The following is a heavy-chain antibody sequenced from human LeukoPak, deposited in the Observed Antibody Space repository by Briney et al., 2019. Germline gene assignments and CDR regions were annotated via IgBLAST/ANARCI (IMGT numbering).Heavy chain of an antibody. CDR2: IYTSGST. V-gene: IGHV4-4*07. CDR3: ARGGYYGSGVDAFDI. Sequence: SETLSLTCTVSGGSISSSYWNWIRQPAGKGLVWIGRIYTSGSTTYNPSLKSRVTMSVDTSKNQFSLRLNSVTAADTAVYYCARGGYYGSGVDAFDIWGQGTMVTVSS. J-gene: IGHJ3*02. D-gene: IGHD3-10*01. CDR1: GGSISSSY.